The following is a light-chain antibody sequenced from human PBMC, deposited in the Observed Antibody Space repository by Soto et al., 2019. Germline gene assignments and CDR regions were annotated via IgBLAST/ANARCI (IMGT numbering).Light chain of an antibody. Sequence: EIVLTQSPGTLSLSPGERATLSCRASQSVSSSYFAWYQQQPGQAPRLLIYGASSRATGLPGRFSGSGSGTELILTTSILEHEDVAVYCCQHYGNSPGTFGQGTKVEIK. CDR3: QHYGNSPGT. J-gene: IGKJ1*01. CDR1: QSVSSSY. V-gene: IGKV3-20*01. CDR2: GAS.